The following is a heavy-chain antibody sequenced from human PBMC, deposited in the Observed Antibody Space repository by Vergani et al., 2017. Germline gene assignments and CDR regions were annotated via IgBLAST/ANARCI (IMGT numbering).Heavy chain of an antibody. Sequence: VQLLESGGGLVQPGGSLRLSCAASGFTFSSYAMSWVRQAPGKGLEWVAFIRYDGSNKYYADSVKGRFTISRDNSKNTLYLQMNSLGAEDTAVYYCAKGNTVTTVIDYWGQGTLVTVSS. CDR1: GFTFSSYA. CDR2: IRYDGSNK. CDR3: AKGNTVTTVIDY. D-gene: IGHD4-11*01. V-gene: IGHV3-30*02. J-gene: IGHJ4*02.